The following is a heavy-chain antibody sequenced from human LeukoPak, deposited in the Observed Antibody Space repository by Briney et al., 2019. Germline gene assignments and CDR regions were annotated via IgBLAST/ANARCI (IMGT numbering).Heavy chain of an antibody. D-gene: IGHD5-12*01. CDR1: GFTFSSYS. V-gene: IGHV3-21*01. CDR3: ARDSNRGGYDSDY. J-gene: IGHJ4*02. CDR2: ISSSRSYI. Sequence: GGSLRLSCAASGFTFSSYSMNWVRQAPGKGLEWVSYISSSRSYIYYADSVKGRFTISRDNAKYSLYLQMNSLRAEDTAVYYCARDSNRGGYDSDYWGQGTLVTVSS.